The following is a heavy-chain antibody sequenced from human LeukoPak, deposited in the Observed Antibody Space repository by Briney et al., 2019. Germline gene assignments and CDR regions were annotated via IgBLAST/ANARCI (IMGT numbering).Heavy chain of an antibody. D-gene: IGHD2-2*01. V-gene: IGHV3-74*01. Sequence: GGSLRLSCAASGFTFSSYWMHWVRQGPGKGLVWVSRISGDGSSTSYADSVKGRFTISRDNAKNTLYLQMNSLRAEDAAVYYCASRYCSSTSCPYYWGQGTLVTVSS. CDR2: ISGDGSST. CDR1: GFTFSSYW. CDR3: ASRYCSSTSCPYY. J-gene: IGHJ4*02.